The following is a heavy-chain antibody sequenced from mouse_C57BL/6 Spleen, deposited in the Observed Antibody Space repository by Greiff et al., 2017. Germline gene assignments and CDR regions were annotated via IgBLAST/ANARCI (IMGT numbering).Heavy chain of an antibody. V-gene: IGHV5-4*01. CDR3: ARDAQATGYAMDY. CDR1: GFTFSSYA. D-gene: IGHD3-2*02. CDR2: ISDGGSYT. Sequence: EVKVVESGGGLVKPGGSLKLSCAASGFTFSSYAMSWVRQTPEKRLEWVATISDGGSYTYYPDNVKGRFTISRDNAKNNLYLQMSHLKSEDTAMYYCARDAQATGYAMDYWGQGTSVTVSS. J-gene: IGHJ4*01.